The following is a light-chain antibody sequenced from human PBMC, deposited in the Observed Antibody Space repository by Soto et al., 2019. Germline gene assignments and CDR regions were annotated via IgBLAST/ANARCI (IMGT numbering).Light chain of an antibody. J-gene: IGLJ1*01. CDR2: DVS. Sequence: QSVLTQPRSVSGSPGQSVTISCAGTSSDVGGYNYVSWYQQHPGKAPKLMIYDVSKRPSGVPDRFSGSKSGNTASLTIPGLXADDEADYYCCSYAGRYTYVFGTGTKV. V-gene: IGLV2-11*01. CDR3: CSYAGRYTYV. CDR1: SSDVGGYNY.